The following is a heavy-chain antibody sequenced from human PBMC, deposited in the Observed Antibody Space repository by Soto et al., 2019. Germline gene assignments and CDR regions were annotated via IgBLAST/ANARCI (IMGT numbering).Heavy chain of an antibody. CDR3: AKSGGYSASSAAHYAMDV. V-gene: IGHV3-23*01. D-gene: IGHD6-6*01. CDR1: GFTFITYA. CDR2: ISGSGGST. Sequence: PGGSLRLSCAASGFTFITYAMSWVRQAPGKGLEWVSTISGSGGSTYYADSVKGRFTISRDNSKNTLFLQMNSLGAEDTAVYYSAKSGGYSASSAAHYAMDVWGQGTTVTVSS. J-gene: IGHJ6*02.